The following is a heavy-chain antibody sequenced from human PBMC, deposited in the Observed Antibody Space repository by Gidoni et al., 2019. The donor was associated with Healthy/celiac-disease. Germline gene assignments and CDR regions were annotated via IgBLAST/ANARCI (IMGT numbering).Heavy chain of an antibody. V-gene: IGHV3-9*01. CDR1: GFTFDDSA. J-gene: IGHJ6*02. CDR2: ISWNSGSI. CDR3: ALSLDSSGGGWGGAYYYYYGMDV. Sequence: EVQLVESGGGLVQPGRSLRLSCAASGFTFDDSAMPWVRQAPGKGLEWVSGISWNSGSIGYADSVKGRFTISRDNAKNSLYLQMNSLRAEDTALYYCALSLDSSGGGWGGAYYYYYGMDVWGQGTTVTVSS. D-gene: IGHD6-19*01.